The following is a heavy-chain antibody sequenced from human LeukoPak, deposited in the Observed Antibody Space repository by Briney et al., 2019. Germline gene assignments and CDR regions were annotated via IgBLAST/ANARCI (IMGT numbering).Heavy chain of an antibody. CDR3: ARASRVTPFDP. Sequence: ASVKVSCKASGYTFTSYYMHWLRQAPGQGLEWMGIINPSGGSTSYAQKFQGRVTMTRDMSTSTVYMELSSLRSEDTAVYYCARASRVTPFDPWGQGTLVTVSS. CDR2: INPSGGST. CDR1: GYTFTSYY. D-gene: IGHD4-23*01. J-gene: IGHJ5*02. V-gene: IGHV1-46*01.